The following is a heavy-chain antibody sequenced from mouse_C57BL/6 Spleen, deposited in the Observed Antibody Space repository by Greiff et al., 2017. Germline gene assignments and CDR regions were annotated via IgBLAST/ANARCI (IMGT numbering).Heavy chain of an antibody. CDR1: GYAFSSSW. CDR2: IYPGDGDT. J-gene: IGHJ1*03. CDR3: ARDYDHREYWYFDV. D-gene: IGHD2-4*01. Sequence: QVQLQQSGPELVKPGASVKISCKASGYAFSSSWMNWVQQRPGKGLEWIGRIYPGDGDTNYNGKFKGKATLTADKSSSTAYMQLSSLTSEDSAVDVCARDYDHREYWYFDVWGTGTTVTVSS. V-gene: IGHV1-82*01.